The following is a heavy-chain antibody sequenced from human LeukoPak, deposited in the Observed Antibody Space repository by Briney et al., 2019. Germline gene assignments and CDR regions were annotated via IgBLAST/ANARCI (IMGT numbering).Heavy chain of an antibody. D-gene: IGHD3-16*01. CDR2: ISSSGSYI. V-gene: IGHV3-21*01. J-gene: IGHJ3*02. CDR3: ARNTFGFTFDI. Sequence: GGSLRLSCAASGFTFSSYSMNWVRQAPGKGLEWVSSISSSGSYIYYADSVKGRFTISRDNAKNSLYLQMNSLRAEDTAVYYCARNTFGFTFDIWGQGTMVTVSS. CDR1: GFTFSSYS.